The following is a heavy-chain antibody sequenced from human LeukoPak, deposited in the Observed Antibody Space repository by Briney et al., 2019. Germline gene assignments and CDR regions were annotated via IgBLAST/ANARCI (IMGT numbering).Heavy chain of an antibody. CDR3: ASGSYSFDF. CDR1: EFTFSRYG. D-gene: IGHD1-26*01. CDR2: ISWNSSYI. J-gene: IGHJ4*02. Sequence: GGSLRLSCAPSEFTFSRYGMNWVRQPPGRGLQWVSSISWNSSYIYYAESVKGRFTISRDNAKNSLFLQMNTLRAEDTAVYYCASGSYSFDFWGQGALVTVSS. V-gene: IGHV3-21*06.